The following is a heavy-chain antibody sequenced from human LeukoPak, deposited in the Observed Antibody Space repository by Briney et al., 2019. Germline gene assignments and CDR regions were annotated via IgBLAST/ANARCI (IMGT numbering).Heavy chain of an antibody. CDR3: ARAVGANWFDP. V-gene: IGHV1-2*02. CDR2: INPNSGGT. Sequence: GASVKVSCKASGYTFTSYGISWVRQAPGQGLEWMGWINPNSGGTNYAQKFQGRVTMTRDTSISTAYMELSRLRSDDTAVYYCARAVGANWFDPWGQGTLVTVSS. J-gene: IGHJ5*02. CDR1: GYTFTSYG. D-gene: IGHD1-26*01.